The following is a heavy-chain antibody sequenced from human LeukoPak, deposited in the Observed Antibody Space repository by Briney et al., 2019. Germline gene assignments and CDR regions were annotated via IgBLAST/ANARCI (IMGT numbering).Heavy chain of an antibody. CDR1: GFTFSSYG. D-gene: IGHD2-15*01. CDR3: ARDSGGTDFDY. J-gene: IGHJ4*02. Sequence: PGRSLRLSCAASGFTFSSYGMHWVRQAPGKGLEWVSYISSSSTIYYADSVKGRFTISRDNAKNSLYLQMNSLRAEDTAVYYCARDSGGTDFDYWGQGTLVTVSS. CDR2: ISSSSTI. V-gene: IGHV3-48*01.